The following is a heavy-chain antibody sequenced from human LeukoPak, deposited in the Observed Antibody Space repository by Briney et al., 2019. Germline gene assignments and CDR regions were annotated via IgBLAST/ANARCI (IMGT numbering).Heavy chain of an antibody. J-gene: IGHJ4*02. Sequence: ASVKVSCKASGYTFTGYYMHWVRQAPGQGLEGMGWINPNSGGTNYAQKFQGRVTTTRDTSISTAYMELSRLRSDDTAVYYCARDDSSGWYFDYWGQGTLATVSS. D-gene: IGHD6-19*01. V-gene: IGHV1-2*02. CDR2: INPNSGGT. CDR1: GYTFTGYY. CDR3: ARDDSSGWYFDY.